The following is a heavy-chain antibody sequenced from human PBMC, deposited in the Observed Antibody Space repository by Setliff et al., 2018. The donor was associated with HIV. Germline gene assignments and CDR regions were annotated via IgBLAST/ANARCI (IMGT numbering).Heavy chain of an antibody. D-gene: IGHD2-2*01. CDR1: GGSFSGYY. J-gene: IGHJ1*01. V-gene: IGHV4-34*01. CDR2: INHSGTT. CDR3: ARRERYCSGTTCYRYFQH. Sequence: SETLSLTCAVYGGSFSGYYWNWIRQPPGKGLEWIGEINHSGTTNYNPSLNSRVTISVDTSNKRFSLTLRSATAADTALYYCARRERYCSGTTCYRYFQHWGQGTLVTVSS.